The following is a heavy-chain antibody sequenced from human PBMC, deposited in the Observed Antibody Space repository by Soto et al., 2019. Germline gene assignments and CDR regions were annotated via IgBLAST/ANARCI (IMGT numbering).Heavy chain of an antibody. CDR2: ISTYNGNT. CDR1: GYTFTSYG. V-gene: IGHV1-18*01. Sequence: ASVKVSCKASGYTFTSYGISWVRQAPGQGPEWMGRISTYNGNTNYVQRLQGRVTMTTDTSTNTAYMELRSLRYDDTAVYFCARDPGYSTTWYQAFDSWGQGTMVTVSS. D-gene: IGHD6-13*01. CDR3: ARDPGYSTTWYQAFDS. J-gene: IGHJ3*02.